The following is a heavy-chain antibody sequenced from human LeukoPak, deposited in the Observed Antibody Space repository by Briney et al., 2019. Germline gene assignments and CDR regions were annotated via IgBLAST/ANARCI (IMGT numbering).Heavy chain of an antibody. CDR1: GYSISTSYY. V-gene: IGHV4-38-2*02. D-gene: IGHD4-17*01. J-gene: IGHJ4*02. CDR3: ARAGYGDSDFDY. CDR2: IYHSGNT. Sequence: SETLSLTCTVSGYSISTSYYWGWIRQPPGNGLGWIGSIYHSGNTYYNPSLRSRVTISVDTSKTQFSLKLNSVTAAATAVYYCARAGYGDSDFDYWGQGTLVTVSS.